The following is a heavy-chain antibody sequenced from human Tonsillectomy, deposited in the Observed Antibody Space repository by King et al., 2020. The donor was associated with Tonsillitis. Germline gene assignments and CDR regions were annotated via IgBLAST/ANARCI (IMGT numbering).Heavy chain of an antibody. D-gene: IGHD3-10*01. CDR3: ARAYYGSGSYLDY. CDR1: GGSISSSSYY. V-gene: IGHV4-39*07. Sequence: MQLQESGPGLVKPSETLSLTCTVSGGSISSSSYYWGWIRQPPGKGLEWIGSIYYSGSTYYNPSLKSRVTISVDTSKNQFSLKLSSVTAADTAVYYCARAYYGSGSYLDYWGQGTLVTVSS. J-gene: IGHJ4*02. CDR2: IYYSGST.